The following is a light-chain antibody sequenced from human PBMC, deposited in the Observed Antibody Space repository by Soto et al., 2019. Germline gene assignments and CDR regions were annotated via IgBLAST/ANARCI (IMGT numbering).Light chain of an antibody. CDR3: SSHAGSNNPFV. Sequence: QSALTQPPSASGSPGQSVTISCTGTSSDVGGYNYVSWYQQHPGKAPQVLIYDVNKRPSGVPDRFSGSKSGNTASLTVSGLQAEDEAGYYCSSHAGSNNPFVFGTGTKLTVL. J-gene: IGLJ1*01. CDR2: DVN. V-gene: IGLV2-8*01. CDR1: SSDVGGYNY.